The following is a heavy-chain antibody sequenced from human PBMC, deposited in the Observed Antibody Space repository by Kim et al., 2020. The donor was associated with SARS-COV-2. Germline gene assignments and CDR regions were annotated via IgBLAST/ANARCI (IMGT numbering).Heavy chain of an antibody. CDR2: IIPIFGTA. CDR1: GGTFSSYA. D-gene: IGHD1-7*01. V-gene: IGHV1-69*13. Sequence: SVRVSCKASGGTFSSYAISWVRQAPGQGLEWMGGIIPIFGTANYAQKFQGRVTITADESTSTAYMELSSLRSEDTAVYYCANPGPITGTTYGGNYDAFDIWGQGTMVTVSS. CDR3: ANPGPITGTTYGGNYDAFDI. J-gene: IGHJ3*02.